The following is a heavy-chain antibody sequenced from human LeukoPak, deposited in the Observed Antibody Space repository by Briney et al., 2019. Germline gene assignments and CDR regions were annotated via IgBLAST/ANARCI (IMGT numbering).Heavy chain of an antibody. D-gene: IGHD7-27*01. CDR2: INHSGST. J-gene: IGHJ4*02. CDR3: ARSSLGTYYFDY. V-gene: IGHV4-34*01. CDR1: GGSFSGYY. Sequence: SETLSPTCAVYGGSFSGYYWSWIRQPPGKGLEWIGEINHSGSTNYNPSLKSRVTISVDTSKNQFSLKLSSVTAADTAVYYCARSSLGTYYFDYWGQGTLVTVSS.